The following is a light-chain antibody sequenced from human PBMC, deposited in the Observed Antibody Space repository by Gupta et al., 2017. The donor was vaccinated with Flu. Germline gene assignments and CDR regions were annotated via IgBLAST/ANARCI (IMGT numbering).Light chain of an antibody. J-gene: IGKJ1*01. CDR1: QCRVCRDVSTY. CDR3: LQGTNCPLA. V-gene: IGKV2-30*01. Sequence: MSCRSSQCRVCRDVSTYLHWFQQRPGQAPRRLIYQASYMDSGVPYRFSGSGSGTDFTLQISSVESEDVGIYFCLQGTNCPLAFGQGTKVEIK. CDR2: QAS.